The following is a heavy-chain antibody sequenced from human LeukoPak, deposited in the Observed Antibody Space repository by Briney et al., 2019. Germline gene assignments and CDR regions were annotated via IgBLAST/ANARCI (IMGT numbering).Heavy chain of an antibody. Sequence: GGTLRLSCAASGFTFSSYGMSWVREAPGKGLKWVSAISGSGGSTYYADSVKGRFTISRDNSKTTMYLQMNSVRAEDTAVSYCAISGSSWYAVDAFDIWGQGTMVTVSS. CDR3: AISGSSWYAVDAFDI. CDR2: ISGSGGST. CDR1: GFTFSSYG. D-gene: IGHD6-13*01. J-gene: IGHJ3*02. V-gene: IGHV3-23*01.